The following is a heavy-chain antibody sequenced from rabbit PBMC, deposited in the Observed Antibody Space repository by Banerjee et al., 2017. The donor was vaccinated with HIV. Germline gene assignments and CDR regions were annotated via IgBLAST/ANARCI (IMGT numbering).Heavy chain of an antibody. V-gene: IGHV1S40*01. D-gene: IGHD7-1*01. CDR1: GFSFSSSDY. J-gene: IGHJ4*01. Sequence: ESGGDLVKPGASLTLTCTASGFSFSSSDYMCWVRQAPGKGLECIACIYGGSSGSTWYASWAKGRFTISKTSSTTVTLQMTSLTAADTATYFCARFYAGYGDFGYAAMWGQGTLVTVS. CDR2: IYGGSSGST. CDR3: ARFYAGYGDFGYAAM.